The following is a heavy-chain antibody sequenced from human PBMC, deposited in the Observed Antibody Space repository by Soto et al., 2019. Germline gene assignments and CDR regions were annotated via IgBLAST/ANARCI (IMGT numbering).Heavy chain of an antibody. J-gene: IGHJ3*02. CDR3: ARGYYDSSGQSNTFDI. CDR2: VYYSGST. CDR1: GASISSSY. D-gene: IGHD3-22*01. Sequence: SETLSLTCTASGASISSSYWSWIRQSPGKGLEWIGYVYYSGSTNYNPSLKSRVTISLDTSKNQFSLQLSSVTAADTAVYYCARGYYDSSGQSNTFDIWGQGTMVTVSS. V-gene: IGHV4-59*01.